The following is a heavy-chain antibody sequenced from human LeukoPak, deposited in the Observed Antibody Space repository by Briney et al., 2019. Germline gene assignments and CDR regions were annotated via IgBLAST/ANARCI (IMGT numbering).Heavy chain of an antibody. CDR2: IKQDGSEK. J-gene: IGHJ4*02. V-gene: IGHV3-7*01. CDR3: ARRSVTAISSYFDY. Sequence: QAGGSLRLSCAASGFTFSDYYMSWVRQAPGKGLEWVANIKQDGSEKYYVDSVKGRFTISRDNAKNSLYLQMNSLRAEDTAVYYCARRSVTAISSYFDYWGQGTLVTVSS. CDR1: GFTFSDYY. D-gene: IGHD2-21*02.